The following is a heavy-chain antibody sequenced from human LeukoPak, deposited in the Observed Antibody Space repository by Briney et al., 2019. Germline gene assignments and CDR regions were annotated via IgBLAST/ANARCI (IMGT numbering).Heavy chain of an antibody. J-gene: IGHJ4*02. D-gene: IGHD6-6*01. CDR2: IYTSGST. Sequence: SQTLSLTCTVSGGSISSGGYYWSWIRQHPGKGLEWIGRIYTSGSTNYNPSLKSRVTMSVDTSKNQFSLKLSSVTAADTAVYYCARESIAARPYYFDYWGQGTQVTVSS. CDR1: GGSISSGGYY. V-gene: IGHV4-61*02. CDR3: ARESIAARPYYFDY.